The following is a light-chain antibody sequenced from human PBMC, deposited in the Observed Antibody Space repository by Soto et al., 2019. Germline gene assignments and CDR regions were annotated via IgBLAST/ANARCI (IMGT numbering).Light chain of an antibody. CDR2: EDF. CDR3: QSYDSSLSSVV. J-gene: IGLJ3*02. V-gene: IGLV1-40*01. Sequence: QSVLTQPPSMSGAPGRTVTISCTGSSSNIGARYEVHWYQQVPGTAPKLLIYEDFRRPSGVPDRFSGSKFGASASLAITGLQSEDEADYYCQSYDSSLSSVVFGGGTKVTVL. CDR1: SSNIGARYE.